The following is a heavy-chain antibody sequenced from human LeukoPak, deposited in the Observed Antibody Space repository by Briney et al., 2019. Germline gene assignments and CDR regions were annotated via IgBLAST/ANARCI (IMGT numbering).Heavy chain of an antibody. Sequence: GGSLRLSCEVSGLTFSNVWMHWVRQTPGQGLVWVCRINTAGSTVYADPVKGRFTISRDNAKNMVYLQMNSLRTEDTAVYYCASFRDTDNWGRGTMATVSS. V-gene: IGHV3-74*01. D-gene: IGHD2-21*01. CDR3: ASFRDTDN. J-gene: IGHJ3*01. CDR2: INTAGST. CDR1: GLTFSNVW.